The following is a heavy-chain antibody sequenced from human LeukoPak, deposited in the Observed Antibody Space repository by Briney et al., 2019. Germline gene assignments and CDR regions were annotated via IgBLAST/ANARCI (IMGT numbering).Heavy chain of an antibody. D-gene: IGHD3-22*01. J-gene: IGHJ5*02. CDR1: GYTFTSYG. CDR3: ARMNYYGSSGYYGWFDP. Sequence: ASVKVSFKASGYTFTSYGISWVRQAPGQGLEWMGWISAYNGNTNYAQKLQGRVTMTTDTSTSTAYMELRSLRSDDTAVYYCARMNYYGSSGYYGWFDPWGQGTLVTVSS. CDR2: ISAYNGNT. V-gene: IGHV1-18*01.